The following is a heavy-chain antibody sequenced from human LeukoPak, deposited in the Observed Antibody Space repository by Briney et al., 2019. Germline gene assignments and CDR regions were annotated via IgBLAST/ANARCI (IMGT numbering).Heavy chain of an antibody. CDR1: GGTFSSYA. CDR3: ARLAVAGLYYFDY. J-gene: IGHJ4*02. CDR2: IIPIFGTA. D-gene: IGHD6-19*01. Sequence: EASVKVSCKASGGTFSSYAISWVRQAPGQGLEWMGGIIPIFGTANYAQKFQGRVTITADESTSTAYMELSSLRSEDTAVYYCARLAVAGLYYFDYWGQGTLVTVSS. V-gene: IGHV1-69*13.